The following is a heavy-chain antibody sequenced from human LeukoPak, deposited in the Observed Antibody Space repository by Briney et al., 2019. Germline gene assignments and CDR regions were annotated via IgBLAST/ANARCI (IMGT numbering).Heavy chain of an antibody. CDR2: INPSAGST. J-gene: IGHJ4*02. D-gene: IGHD1-26*01. CDR1: GYTLTSYY. CDR3: ARASSSRGSYSRRGEDYFDY. Sequence: ASVKVSCKASGYTLTSYYMHWVRQAPGQGLEWMGIINPSAGSTSYAQRFQGRVTMTRDTSSSTVYMEPSSLRFEDTAIYYCARASSSRGSYSRRGEDYFDYWGQGTLVTVSS. V-gene: IGHV1-46*01.